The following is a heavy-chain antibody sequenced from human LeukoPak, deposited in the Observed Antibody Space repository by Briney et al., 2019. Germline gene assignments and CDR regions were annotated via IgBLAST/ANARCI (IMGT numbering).Heavy chain of an antibody. CDR3: AKGYYYDSSGYYPWGPFDY. CDR2: FSVSDQTT. CDR1: GFTFSSYA. J-gene: IGHJ4*02. D-gene: IGHD3-22*01. V-gene: IGHV3-23*01. Sequence: GGTLRLSCAASGFTFSSYAMSWVRQAPGKGLEWVSGFSVSDQTTYYADSVKGRFTISRDNSKNTLYLQMNSLRAEDTAVYYCAKGYYYDSSGYYPWGPFDYWGQGTLVTVSS.